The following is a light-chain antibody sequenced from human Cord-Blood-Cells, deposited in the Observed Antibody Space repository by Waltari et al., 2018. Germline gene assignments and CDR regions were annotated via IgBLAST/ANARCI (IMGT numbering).Light chain of an antibody. CDR2: KDS. V-gene: IGLV3-16*01. CDR3: LSADSSGTWV. Sequence: SYELTQPPSVSVSLGQMARITCSGEALPKKYANWYQQKPGQFPVLVINKDSERPSGIPERFSGASSGTIVTLTISGVQAEDEADYCCLSADSSGTWVFGGGTKLTVL. J-gene: IGLJ3*02. CDR1: ALPKKY.